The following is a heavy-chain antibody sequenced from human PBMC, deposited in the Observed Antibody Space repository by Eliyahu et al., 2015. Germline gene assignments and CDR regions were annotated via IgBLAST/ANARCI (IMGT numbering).Heavy chain of an antibody. D-gene: IGHD3-22*01. J-gene: IGHJ4*02. CDR3: ARHSSGSGHYYDFDY. Sequence: QVQLQESGPGLVKPSETLSLTCTVXGDSISSYYWSWIRQPPGKRLEWIGNIHTKYNPSLKSRVTISVDTSKNQFSLKLSSVTAADTAVYYCARHSSGSGHYYDFDYWGQGTLVTVSS. CDR2: IHT. CDR1: GDSISSYY. V-gene: IGHV4-59*08.